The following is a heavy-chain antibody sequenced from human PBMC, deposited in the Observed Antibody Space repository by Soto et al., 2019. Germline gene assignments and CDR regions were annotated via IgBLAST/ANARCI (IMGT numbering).Heavy chain of an antibody. V-gene: IGHV4-39*01. J-gene: IGHJ4*02. CDR3: VCSLGATTSIDY. D-gene: IGHD1-26*01. CDR2: MRYSGET. CDR1: GGSITSSSYY. Sequence: PSETLSLTCTVSGGSITSSSYYWGWVRQPPGKGFEWIGNMRYSGETHSDPSLQSRVTISVDTPKSQFSLSLTSVTAADTAIYFCVCSLGATTSIDYWGQGILLTVSS.